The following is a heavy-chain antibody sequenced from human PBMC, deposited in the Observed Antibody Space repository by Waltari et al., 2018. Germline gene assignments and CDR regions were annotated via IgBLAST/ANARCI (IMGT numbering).Heavy chain of an antibody. CDR2: INHSGST. J-gene: IGHJ4*02. D-gene: IGHD5-12*01. CDR1: GGSFSGYY. V-gene: IGHV4-34*01. CDR3: ARGGVATITQ. Sequence: QVQLQQWGAGLLKPSETLSLTCAVYGGSFSGYYWNWIRQPPGKGLEWIGEINHSGSTNYNPSLKSRVTISLDTSKNQISLKLSSVTAADTAVYYCARGGVATITQWGQGTLVTVSS.